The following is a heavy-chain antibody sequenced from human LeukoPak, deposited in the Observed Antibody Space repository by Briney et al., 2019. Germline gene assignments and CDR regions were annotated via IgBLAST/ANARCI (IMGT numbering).Heavy chain of an antibody. D-gene: IGHD3-16*01. CDR1: GFTFSSFG. J-gene: IGHJ4*02. V-gene: IGHV3-74*01. CDR2: TTSDGRDT. CDR3: VRGGGGKQGLDY. Sequence: GGSLRLSCQASGFTFSSFGMHWVRQAPGKGLVGVSRTTSDGRDTRYADSVKGRFTISRDTAKNTLYLQMNSLRVEDTAVYYCVRGGGGKQGLDYWGQGALVTVCS.